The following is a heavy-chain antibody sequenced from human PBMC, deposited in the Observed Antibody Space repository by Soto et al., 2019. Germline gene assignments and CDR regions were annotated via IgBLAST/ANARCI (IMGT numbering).Heavy chain of an antibody. CDR2: IYSGGST. V-gene: IGHV3-53*01. CDR1: GFTFSSND. J-gene: IGHJ3*01. Sequence: EVQLVESGGGLIQPGGSLRLSCAASGFTFSSNDMNWVRQAPGKGLEWVSLIYSGGSTYYADSVKGRFTISRDNSKNTLYLQMSSLRAEDAAVYYGATRPFLPGPHWGQGTMVTVSS. CDR3: ATRPFLPGPH.